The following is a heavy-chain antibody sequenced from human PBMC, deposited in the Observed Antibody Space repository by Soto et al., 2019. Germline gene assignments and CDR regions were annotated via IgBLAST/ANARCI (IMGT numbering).Heavy chain of an antibody. J-gene: IGHJ6*02. D-gene: IGHD3-3*01. V-gene: IGHV5-10-1*01. CDR2: IDPSDSYT. Sequence: GESLKISCKGSGYSFTSYWISWVRQMPGKGLEWMGRIDPSDSYTNYSPSFQGHVTISADKSISTAYLQWSSLKASDTAMYYCAIYDFWSGYLPYGMDVWRQGTTVTVSS. CDR1: GYSFTSYW. CDR3: AIYDFWSGYLPYGMDV.